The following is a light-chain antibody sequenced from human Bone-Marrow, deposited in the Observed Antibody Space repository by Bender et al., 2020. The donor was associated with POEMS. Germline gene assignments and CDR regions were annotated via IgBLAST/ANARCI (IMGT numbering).Light chain of an antibody. Sequence: QSALTQPASVSGSPGQSIAISCAGTNNDIGAYDYVSWYQQHPGKAPRLLIYEVKKRPSGVSNRFSGSKSGRTASLTISGLQGDDEAAYYCSSYTSSASSSTPVVFGTGTRVTVL. CDR3: SSYTSSASSSTPVV. V-gene: IGLV2-14*01. CDR2: EVK. J-gene: IGLJ1*01. CDR1: NNDIGAYDY.